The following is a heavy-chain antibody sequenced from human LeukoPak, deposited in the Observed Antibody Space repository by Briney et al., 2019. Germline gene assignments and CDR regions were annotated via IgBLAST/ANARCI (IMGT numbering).Heavy chain of an antibody. CDR1: GYTFTSFY. CDR3: ARDSMAAAGPEYYFDY. CDR2: INPSGGGS. V-gene: IGHV1-46*01. Sequence: GASVKVSCKASGYTFTSFYMHWVRQAPGQGLEWMGVINPSGGGSTYAQKFQGRVTMTRDTSTSTVYMELSSLRSEDTAVYYCARDSMAAAGPEYYFDYWGQGTLVTV. D-gene: IGHD6-13*01. J-gene: IGHJ4*02.